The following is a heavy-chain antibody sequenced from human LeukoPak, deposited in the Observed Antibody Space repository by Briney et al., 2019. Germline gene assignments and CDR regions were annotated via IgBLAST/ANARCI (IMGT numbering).Heavy chain of an antibody. CDR3: ARLSQTPDYYTLGGYYYLGY. J-gene: IGHJ4*02. CDR1: RYTFTSYD. CDR2: MNPNTGPT. V-gene: IGHV1-8*01. D-gene: IGHD3-10*01. Sequence: ASVKVSCKASRYTFTSYDINWVREAAGHGLEWMGWMNPNTGPTGYAQKFQGRITMTRDISINTAYMELTNLRSEDTAIYYCARLSQTPDYYTLGGYYYLGYWGQGTPVTVSS.